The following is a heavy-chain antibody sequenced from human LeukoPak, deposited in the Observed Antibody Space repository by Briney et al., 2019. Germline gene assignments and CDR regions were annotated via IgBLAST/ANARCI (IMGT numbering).Heavy chain of an antibody. D-gene: IGHD2-15*01. V-gene: IGHV3-66*01. CDR3: ASGARYCSGGSCYPFDY. Sequence: GGSLRLSCAASGFTVSDNYMTWVRQAPGKGLEWVSVIYSGGSTDYADSVKGRFTISRDNSKNTLYLQMNSLRAEDTAVYYCASGARYCSGGSCYPFDYWGQGTLVTVPS. CDR1: GFTVSDNY. J-gene: IGHJ4*02. CDR2: IYSGGST.